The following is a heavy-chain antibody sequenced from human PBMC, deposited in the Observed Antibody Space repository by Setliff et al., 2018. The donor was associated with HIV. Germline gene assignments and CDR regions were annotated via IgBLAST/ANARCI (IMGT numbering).Heavy chain of an antibody. D-gene: IGHD3-22*01. V-gene: IGHV3-9*01. CDR3: ASSRPPDDSSGYLDH. CDR1: GFTFDDYA. CDR2: ISWNSGSI. J-gene: IGHJ4*01. Sequence: SLRLSCAASGFTFDDYAMHWVRQAPGKGLEWVSGISWNSGSIGYVDSVKGRFAISRDNAKNSLNLEMNSLRAEDTAIYYCASSRPPDDSSGYLDHWGQGTLVTVSS.